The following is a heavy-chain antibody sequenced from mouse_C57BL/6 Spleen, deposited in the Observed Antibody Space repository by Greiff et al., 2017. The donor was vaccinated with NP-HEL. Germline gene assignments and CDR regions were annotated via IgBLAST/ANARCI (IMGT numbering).Heavy chain of an antibody. V-gene: IGHV1-50*01. D-gene: IGHD3-2*02. CDR2: IDPSDSYT. CDR1: GYTFTSYW. J-gene: IGHJ4*01. CDR3: ARVAAQAPGY. Sequence: QVQLQQPGAELVKPGASVKLSCKASGYTFTSYWMQWVKQRPGQGLEWIGEIDPSDSYTNYNQKFKGKATLTVDTSSSTAYMQLSSLTSEDSAVYYCARVAAQAPGYWGQGTSVTVSS.